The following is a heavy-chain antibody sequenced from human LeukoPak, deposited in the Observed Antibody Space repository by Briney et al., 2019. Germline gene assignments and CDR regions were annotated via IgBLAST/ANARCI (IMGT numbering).Heavy chain of an antibody. CDR2: INHSGGT. D-gene: IGHD3-3*01. Sequence: SETLSLTCAVYGGSFSGYYWSWIRQPPGKGLEWIGEINHSGGTNYNPPLKSRVTISVDTSKNQFSLKLSSVTAADTAVYYCARYPSWHYDFWSGYSALYFDYWGQGTLVTVSS. CDR1: GGSFSGYY. J-gene: IGHJ4*02. V-gene: IGHV4-34*01. CDR3: ARYPSWHYDFWSGYSALYFDY.